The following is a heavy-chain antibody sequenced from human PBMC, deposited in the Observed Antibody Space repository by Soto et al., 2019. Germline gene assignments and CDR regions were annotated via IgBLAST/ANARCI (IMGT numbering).Heavy chain of an antibody. J-gene: IGHJ4*02. Sequence: SVKLSCTDSGGTFSSYAISWVRQAPGQGLEWMGGISANYGTANYAQRFQGRVTMTTDKSTSTAYMELRSLRSEDTAVYYCASNAFDTVAGFYFDYWGQGTLVTVSS. CDR2: ISANYGTA. V-gene: IGHV1-69*05. D-gene: IGHD6-19*01. CDR3: ASNAFDTVAGFYFDY. CDR1: GGTFSSYA.